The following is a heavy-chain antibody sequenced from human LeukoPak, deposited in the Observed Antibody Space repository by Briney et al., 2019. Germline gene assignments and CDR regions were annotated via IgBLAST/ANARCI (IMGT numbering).Heavy chain of an antibody. CDR2: ITSSTSYI. Sequence: GGSLRLSCAASGFTFSSYSMNWVRQAPGKGLEWVSCITSSTSYIYYADSVKGRFTISRDNAESSLFLQMNSLRDEDTAVYYCARGRGGSGREAYNVDYWGQGTLVTVSS. CDR3: ARGRGGSGREAYNVDY. J-gene: IGHJ4*02. V-gene: IGHV3-21*01. D-gene: IGHD5-24*01. CDR1: GFTFSSYS.